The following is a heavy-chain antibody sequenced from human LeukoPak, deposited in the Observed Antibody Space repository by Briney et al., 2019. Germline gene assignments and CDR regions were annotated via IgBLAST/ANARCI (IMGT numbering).Heavy chain of an antibody. CDR2: FDPEDGET. J-gene: IGHJ4*02. Sequence: VASVKVSCKVSGYTLTELSMRWVRQAPGKGLEWMGGFDPEDGETIYAQKFQGRVTMTEDTSTDTAYMELSSLRSEDTAVYYCATVGLRSGYDFDYWGQGTLVTVSS. V-gene: IGHV1-24*01. CDR1: GYTLTELS. CDR3: ATVGLRSGYDFDY. D-gene: IGHD5-12*01.